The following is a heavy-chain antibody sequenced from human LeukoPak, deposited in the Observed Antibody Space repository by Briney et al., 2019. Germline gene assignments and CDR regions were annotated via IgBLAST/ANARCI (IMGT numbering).Heavy chain of an antibody. CDR1: GFKFSSYA. CDR2: ITFSGRGT. D-gene: IGHD2-21*02. CDR3: AGGDTAWYYFEY. J-gene: IGHJ4*02. Sequence: GESLKISCAASGFKFSSYAMSWVRQSPGKGLEWVSSITFSGRGTYYADSVKGRFTISRDNSKNTLFLQMNSLRAEDTAIYYCAGGDTAWYYFEYWGQGTLVTVSS. V-gene: IGHV3-23*01.